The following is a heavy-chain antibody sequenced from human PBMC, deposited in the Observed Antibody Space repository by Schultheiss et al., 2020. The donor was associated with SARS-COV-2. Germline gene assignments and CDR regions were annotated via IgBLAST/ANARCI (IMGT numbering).Heavy chain of an antibody. J-gene: IGHJ4*02. Sequence: GGSLRLSCAASGFTVSSNYMSWVRQAPGKGLEWVSVIYSGGSTYYADSVKGRFTISRDNSKNTLYLQMNSLRAEDTAVYYCAKGGGSSSSTLSYFDYWGQGTLVTVSS. CDR3: AKGGGSSSSTLSYFDY. V-gene: IGHV3-66*02. D-gene: IGHD6-6*01. CDR2: IYSGGST. CDR1: GFTVSSNY.